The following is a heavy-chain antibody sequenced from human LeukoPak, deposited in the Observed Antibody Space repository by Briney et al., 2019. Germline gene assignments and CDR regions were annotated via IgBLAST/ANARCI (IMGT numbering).Heavy chain of an antibody. Sequence: SETLSLTCTVSGGAISSVDYYLGWVPHPPGKGLEWIGYIYYSGSTYYNPPLKSRVTISVDTSKKQFSLTLSSVTDDDNGVYYCAIGGDYDILTGYYTFAYWGQGTLVTVSS. J-gene: IGHJ4*02. CDR2: IYYSGST. CDR3: AIGGDYDILTGYYTFAY. V-gene: IGHV4-30-4*01. CDR1: GGAISSVDYY. D-gene: IGHD3-9*01.